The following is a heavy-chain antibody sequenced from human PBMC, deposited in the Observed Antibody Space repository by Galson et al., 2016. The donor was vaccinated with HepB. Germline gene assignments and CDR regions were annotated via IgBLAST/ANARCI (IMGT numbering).Heavy chain of an antibody. CDR2: ILPIFDTA. D-gene: IGHD6-19*01. Sequence: SVKVSCKASGGTFSSYTISWVRQAPGQGLEWMGGILPIFDTANYAQKFQGRVTITADKSTSTAYMELSSLRSEDTAVYYCARQGLAARGWFDPWGQGTLVTVAS. V-gene: IGHV1-69*06. CDR3: ARQGLAARGWFDP. CDR1: GGTFSSYT. J-gene: IGHJ5*02.